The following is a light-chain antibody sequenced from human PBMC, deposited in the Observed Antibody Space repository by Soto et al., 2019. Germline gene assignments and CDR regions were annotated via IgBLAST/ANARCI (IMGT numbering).Light chain of an antibody. CDR2: AAS. J-gene: IGKJ5*01. V-gene: IGKV1D-12*01. CDR1: QAMSSW. CDR3: QQTDTLPST. Sequence: IQITQSPFSVSAAGGGRVTITCRASQAMSSWLAWYQQKPGKAPKLLIFAASTLQSGVPSRFSGSGSRTDFTLTITSLQPEDIGTYYCQQTDTLPSTFGQGTRLEIK.